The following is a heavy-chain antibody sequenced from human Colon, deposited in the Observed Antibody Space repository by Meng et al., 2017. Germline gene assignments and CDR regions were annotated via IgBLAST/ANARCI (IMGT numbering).Heavy chain of an antibody. CDR1: GFSLSTSGVR. CDR3: ARGASDYDFDY. D-gene: IGHD3-22*01. V-gene: IGHV4-61*08. J-gene: IGHJ4*02. Sequence: ESGPTLVKPPQTLTLTCTLSGFSLSTSGVRVGWIRQPPGKGLEWIGYIYYSGSTNYNPSLKSRVTISVDTSKNQFSLKLSSVTAADTAVYYCARGASDYDFDYWGQGTLVTASS. CDR2: IYYSGST.